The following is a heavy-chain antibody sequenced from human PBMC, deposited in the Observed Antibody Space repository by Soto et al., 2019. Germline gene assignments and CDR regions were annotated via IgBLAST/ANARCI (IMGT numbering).Heavy chain of an antibody. V-gene: IGHV3-30-3*01. D-gene: IGHD3-10*01. CDR1: GFTFSSYA. Sequence: QVQLVESGGGVVQPGRSLRLSCAASGFTFSSYAMQWVRQAPGKGLEWVAVISYDGSNKYYADSVKGRFTISRDNSKNTLYLQMNSLRAEDTAVYYGARPDYGSGSSPDYWGQGTLVTVSS. CDR2: ISYDGSNK. J-gene: IGHJ4*02. CDR3: ARPDYGSGSSPDY.